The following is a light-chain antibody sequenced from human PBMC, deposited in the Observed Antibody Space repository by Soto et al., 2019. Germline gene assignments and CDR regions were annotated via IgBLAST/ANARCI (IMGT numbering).Light chain of an antibody. CDR1: SSNIGAGYG. CDR2: NYV. Sequence: QSVLTQPPSVSGAPGQRGTISCAGTSSNIGAGYGVHWYQQLPGRAPKLLIHNYVNRPSGVPDRFSGSKSGTSASLAITGLQGDDEGDYYCQSYDSHLSGSLFGGGTKVNVL. V-gene: IGLV1-40*01. CDR3: QSYDSHLSGSL. J-gene: IGLJ2*01.